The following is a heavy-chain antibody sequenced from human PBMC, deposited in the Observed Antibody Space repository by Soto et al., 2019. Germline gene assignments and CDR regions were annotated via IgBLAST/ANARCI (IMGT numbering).Heavy chain of an antibody. V-gene: IGHV4-30-2*06. Sequence: QLQLQESGSGLVMPSQTLSLTCAVSGGSISSAGYSWSWIRQSPGKGLEWIGYIFHSGTTYYNPSLKSRVTISVDRSKNLFALKLSSVTAADTAVYYCARGGLITGTGVGWFDPWGQGTLVTVSS. CDR1: GGSISSAGYS. CDR3: ARGGLITGTGVGWFDP. D-gene: IGHD1-7*01. CDR2: IFHSGTT. J-gene: IGHJ5*02.